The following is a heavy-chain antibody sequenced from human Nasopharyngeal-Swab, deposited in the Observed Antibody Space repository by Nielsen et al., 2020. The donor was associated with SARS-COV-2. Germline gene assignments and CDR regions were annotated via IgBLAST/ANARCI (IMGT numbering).Heavy chain of an antibody. D-gene: IGHD4-17*01. J-gene: IGHJ4*02. CDR2: MSGSGSGT. V-gene: IGHV3-23*01. CDR1: GFTFRSYT. Sequence: GESLKISCAASGFTFRSYTMNCVRQSPGNGLDWVPRMSGSGSGTYYADSVKGRFTIYRDNSKNTLYLQMNSLRADDTAVYYCAKGGVSVYGDSYYFDFWGQGTLVTVSS. CDR3: AKGGVSVYGDSYYFDF.